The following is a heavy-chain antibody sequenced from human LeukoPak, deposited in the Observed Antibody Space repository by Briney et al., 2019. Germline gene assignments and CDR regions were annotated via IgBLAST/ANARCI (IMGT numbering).Heavy chain of an antibody. J-gene: IGHJ4*02. CDR2: IYHSGST. V-gene: IGHV4-38-2*02. CDR1: GYSISSGYY. CDR3: ARDVYDYVWGSYRPYYFDY. D-gene: IGHD3-16*02. Sequence: PSETLSLTCTVSGYSISSGYYWGWIRQPPGKGLEWIGSIYHSGSTYYNPSLKSRVTISVDTSKNQFSLKLSSVTAADTAVYYCARDVYDYVWGSYRPYYFDYWGQGTLVTVSS.